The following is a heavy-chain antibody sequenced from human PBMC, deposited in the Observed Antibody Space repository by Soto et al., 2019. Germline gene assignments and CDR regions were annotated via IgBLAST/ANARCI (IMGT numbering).Heavy chain of an antibody. CDR2: IIPILGIA. V-gene: IGHV1-69*02. Sequence: ASVKVSCKASGGTFSSYTISWVRQAPGQGLEWMGRIIPILGIANYAQKFQGRVTITADKSTSTAYMELSSLRSEDTAVYYCASPHFYDYIWGSPYSGEYYMDVWGKGTTVTVSS. CDR1: GGTFSSYT. D-gene: IGHD3-16*01. CDR3: ASPHFYDYIWGSPYSGEYYMDV. J-gene: IGHJ6*03.